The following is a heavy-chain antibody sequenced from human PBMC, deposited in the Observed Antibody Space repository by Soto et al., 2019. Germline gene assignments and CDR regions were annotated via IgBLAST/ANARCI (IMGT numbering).Heavy chain of an antibody. CDR2: ISNDGTGT. CDR3: VSDQYSMGYSVFNL. Sequence: GGSLRLSCEASGFSFNSFFMHWVRQGPGKGLEWVSRISNDGTGTTYADSVQGRFTVSRDNSKTTVYLQMNRLRPGDTAVYFCVSDQYSMGYSVFNLWSLGT. J-gene: IGHJ5*02. V-gene: IGHV3-74*01. D-gene: IGHD3-22*01. CDR1: GFSFNSFF.